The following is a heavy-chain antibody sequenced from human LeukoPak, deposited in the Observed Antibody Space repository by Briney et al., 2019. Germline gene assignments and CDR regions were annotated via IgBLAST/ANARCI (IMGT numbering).Heavy chain of an antibody. CDR1: GFTFSSYA. CDR2: ISYDGSNK. CDR3: ATTTRLRYFDWLSNPNYYYYMDV. J-gene: IGHJ6*03. Sequence: PGGSLRLSCAASGFTFSSYAMHWVRQAPGKGLEWVAVISYDGSNKYYADSVKGRFTISRDNSKNTLYLQMNSLRSEDTAVYYCATTTRLRYFDWLSNPNYYYYMDVWGKGTTVTISS. V-gene: IGHV3-30*04. D-gene: IGHD3-9*01.